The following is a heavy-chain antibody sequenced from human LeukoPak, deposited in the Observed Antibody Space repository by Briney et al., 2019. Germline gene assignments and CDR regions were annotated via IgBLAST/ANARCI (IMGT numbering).Heavy chain of an antibody. CDR3: ASVFPNPYYYSDY. V-gene: IGHV4-59*01. D-gene: IGHD1-14*01. CDR1: GGSTRGYY. J-gene: IGHJ4*02. CDR2: ISYSGST. Sequence: PSETLCLTRTVSGGSTRGYYWSWIGHPPGEGREWSGYISYSGSTSSPPSTKSRVTISTDTSKNLFSMKLSSVTAADTAVYYCASVFPNPYYYSDYSGQGALVTVSS.